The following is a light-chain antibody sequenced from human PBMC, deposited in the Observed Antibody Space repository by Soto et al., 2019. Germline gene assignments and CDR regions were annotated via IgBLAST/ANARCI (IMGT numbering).Light chain of an antibody. CDR2: GAS. CDR3: HQYDNWPQA. V-gene: IGKV3-15*01. Sequence: ETVMTQSPATLSLSPGERATLSCRASQSVSSNLAWYQQKPGQAPRLLIYGASARATGIPARFSGSGSGTEFTLIISSLQPEDFAVYYCHQYDNWPQAFGQGTKVEIK. CDR1: QSVSSN. J-gene: IGKJ1*01.